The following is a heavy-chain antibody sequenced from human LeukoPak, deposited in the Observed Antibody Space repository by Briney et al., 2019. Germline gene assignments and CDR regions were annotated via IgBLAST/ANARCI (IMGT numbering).Heavy chain of an antibody. CDR2: ITTYNGNT. J-gene: IGHJ4*02. CDR1: NYTFTSYT. CDR3: ATLTNARFGSVK. V-gene: IGHV1-18*01. Sequence: GASVKVSCKASNYTFTSYTITWVRQAPGQGLEWMGWITTYNGNTNYTQRLQGRVTMTTDTSTGTAYMELRSLRSDDTAIYYCATLTNARFGSVKWGQGTLVSVSS. D-gene: IGHD3-10*01.